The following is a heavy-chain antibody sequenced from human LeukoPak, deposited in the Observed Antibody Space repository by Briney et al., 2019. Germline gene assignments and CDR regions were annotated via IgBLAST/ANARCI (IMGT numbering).Heavy chain of an antibody. J-gene: IGHJ5*01. CDR2: VSGSGDNT. V-gene: IGHV3-23*01. CDR3: ARGRLPKYLFDS. CDR1: GFTFSTYA. D-gene: IGHD4-11*01. Sequence: GESPRLSCAASGFTFSTYAISWVRQAPGKGLEWVSGVSGSGDNTYSADPVKGRFTVSRDNSKSTVYLQMNSLRVDETAVYYCARGRLPKYLFDSWGEGTLVTVTS.